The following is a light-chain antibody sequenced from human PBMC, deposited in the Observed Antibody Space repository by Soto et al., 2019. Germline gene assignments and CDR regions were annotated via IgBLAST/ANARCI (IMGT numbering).Light chain of an antibody. V-gene: IGLV2-23*01. CDR1: SSDVGSYNL. CDR3: CSYAGSSTLI. CDR2: EGT. Sequence: QSALTQPPSVSGSPGQSITISCIGTSSDVGSYNLVSWYQQHPGKAPKLMIYEGTKRPSGLSNRFSGSRSGNTASLTISGLQAEDEAYYYCCSYAGSSTLIFGGGTKLTVL. J-gene: IGLJ2*01.